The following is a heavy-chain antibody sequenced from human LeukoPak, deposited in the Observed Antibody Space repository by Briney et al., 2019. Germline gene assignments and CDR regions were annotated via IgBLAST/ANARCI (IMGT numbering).Heavy chain of an antibody. J-gene: IGHJ4*02. CDR2: MNPNSGNT. Sequence: ASVKVSCKASGYTFTSYDINWVRQATGQGLEWMGWMNPNSGNTGYAQKFQGRVTITRNTSISTAYMELSSLRSEDTAVYYCARGRYNRYNWNQADYWGQGTLVTVSS. CDR1: GYTFTSYD. D-gene: IGHD1-20*01. CDR3: ARGRYNRYNWNQADY. V-gene: IGHV1-8*03.